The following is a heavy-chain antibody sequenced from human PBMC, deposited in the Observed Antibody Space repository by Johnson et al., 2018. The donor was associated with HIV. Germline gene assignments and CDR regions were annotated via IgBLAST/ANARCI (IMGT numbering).Heavy chain of an antibody. CDR2: ISGSGGST. J-gene: IGHJ3*02. CDR1: GFTFSSYA. D-gene: IGHD3-10*01. CDR3: ARHFRGGDRGAFDI. V-gene: IGHV3-64*04. Sequence: QVQLVESGGGVVQPGRSLRLSCAASGFTFSSYAMHWVRQAPGKGLEYVSAISGSGGSTYSADSVKGRFTISRDNSKNTLYLQMNSLRAEDTALYYCARHFRGGDRGAFDIWGQGTMVTVSS.